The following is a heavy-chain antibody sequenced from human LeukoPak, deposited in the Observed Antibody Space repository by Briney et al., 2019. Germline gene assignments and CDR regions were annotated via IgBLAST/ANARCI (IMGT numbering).Heavy chain of an antibody. D-gene: IGHD4-23*01. Sequence: SETLSLTCSVSGGSISTRSYYWGWVRQPPGKRLEWIGRIYGSESTTYNPSLMNRVTISVDTSRNHLSLQLTSATAADTAVYYCARYDSRGSASTRFDSRGQGILVTISS. CDR2: IYGSEST. CDR3: ARYDSRGSASTRFDS. V-gene: IGHV4-39*02. J-gene: IGHJ5*01. CDR1: GGSISTRSYY.